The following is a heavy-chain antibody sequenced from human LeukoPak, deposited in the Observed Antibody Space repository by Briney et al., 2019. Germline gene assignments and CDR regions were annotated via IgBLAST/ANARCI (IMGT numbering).Heavy chain of an antibody. CDR2: IPGDGSST. CDR3: ARDRIAVADNWFDP. CDR1: GFTFSSYW. V-gene: IGHV3-74*01. J-gene: IGHJ5*02. D-gene: IGHD6-19*01. Sequence: GGSLSFPFAAPGFTFSSYWRHWFRQAPGKGLEWASRIPGDGSSTSYVDSVKGRFTISRDNAKNTLYLQMNSLRIEDTAVYYCARDRIAVADNWFDPWGQGTLVTVSS.